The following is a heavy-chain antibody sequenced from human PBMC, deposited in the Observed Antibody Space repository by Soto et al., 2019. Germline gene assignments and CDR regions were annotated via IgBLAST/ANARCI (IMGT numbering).Heavy chain of an antibody. J-gene: IGHJ4*02. V-gene: IGHV1-24*01. CDR2: FDPEGGEA. D-gene: IGHD6-13*01. CDR3: AKAPGYSSSWPSDYFDY. Sequence: GASVKVSCKISGHTLTEFSIHWVRQAPGKGLEWMGGFDPEGGEAIYAQKWHGRVTVTEDTVTDTAYMELSGLKSDDTAVYYCAKAPGYSSSWPSDYFDYWGQGTLVTVSS. CDR1: GHTLTEFS.